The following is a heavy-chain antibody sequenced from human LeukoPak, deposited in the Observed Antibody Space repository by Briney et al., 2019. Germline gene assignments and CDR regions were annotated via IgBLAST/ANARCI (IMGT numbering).Heavy chain of an antibody. V-gene: IGHV4-59*01. CDR3: ARTIVGATKRIREVGFDY. CDR2: IYDSGSS. Sequence: SETLSLTCTVSGDSITSYYWSWIRQPPGKGLEWIGYIYDSGSSNYNPSLKSRVTISVDTSKNQFSLKVSSVTAADTAVYYCARTIVGATKRIREVGFDYWGQGTLVTVSP. J-gene: IGHJ4*02. D-gene: IGHD1-26*01. CDR1: GDSITSYY.